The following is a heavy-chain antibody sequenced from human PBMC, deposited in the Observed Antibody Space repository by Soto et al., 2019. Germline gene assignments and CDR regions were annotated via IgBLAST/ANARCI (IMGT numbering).Heavy chain of an antibody. CDR3: VRSGHSFEGAM. Sequence: SEALSLTCSVSGASMNDYYGSWVGRPPGEGLEWIGYLHSTGRATSNSSLNSRVSISVDTSKNRFSLSLTSVTPADTAVYYCVRSGHSFEGAMWGRGILVTVSS. CDR1: GASMNDYY. D-gene: IGHD2-2*01. J-gene: IGHJ4*02. V-gene: IGHV4-59*01. CDR2: LHSTGRA.